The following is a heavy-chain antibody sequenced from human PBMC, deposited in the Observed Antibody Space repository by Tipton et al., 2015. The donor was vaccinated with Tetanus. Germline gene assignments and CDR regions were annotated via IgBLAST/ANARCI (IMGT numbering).Heavy chain of an antibody. J-gene: IGHJ6*02. CDR2: INPSAGTT. V-gene: IGHV1-46*01. CDR1: GYTFTNYY. D-gene: IGHD3-22*01. CDR3: ARSYDFYDSTGYTDDGMDV. Sequence: QVQLVQSGAEVKKPGASVKVSCKASGYTFTNYYMHWVRQAPGQGPEWMGVINPSAGTTRYEQKFQGRVIMTRDTSTTTVYMELNSLRSEDTAVFYCARSYDFYDSTGYTDDGMDVWGQGTSVTVSS.